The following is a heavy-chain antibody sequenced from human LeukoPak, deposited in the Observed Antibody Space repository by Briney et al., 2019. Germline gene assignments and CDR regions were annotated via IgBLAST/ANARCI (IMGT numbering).Heavy chain of an antibody. CDR1: GYSIRSGYY. J-gene: IGHJ4*02. Sequence: SETLSLTCDVSGYSIRSGYYWAWIRQPPGKGLEWIGSLHHTRSTYYNPSLKSRVTMSVDRSSNKFSLQLSSATAADTALYYCARDRESSPWELLLDYWGQGILVTVSS. CDR2: LHHTRST. V-gene: IGHV4-38-2*02. D-gene: IGHD3-10*01. CDR3: ARDRESSPWELLLDY.